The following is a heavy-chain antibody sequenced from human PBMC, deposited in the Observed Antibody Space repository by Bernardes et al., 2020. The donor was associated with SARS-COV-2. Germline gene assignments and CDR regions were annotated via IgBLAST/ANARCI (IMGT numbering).Heavy chain of an antibody. CDR3: ARSQWLVHGLDV. CDR2: ISSGSSTI. J-gene: IGHJ6*02. V-gene: IGHV3-48*02. Sequence: GGSLRLSRAASGFSFGRNSMNWVRQAPGKGLEWVAYISSGSSTIYYADSVRGRFTISRDNAKNSLFLQMNSLRNEDTAVYYCARSQWLVHGLDVWGQGSPVTVSS. D-gene: IGHD6-19*01. CDR1: GFSFGRNS.